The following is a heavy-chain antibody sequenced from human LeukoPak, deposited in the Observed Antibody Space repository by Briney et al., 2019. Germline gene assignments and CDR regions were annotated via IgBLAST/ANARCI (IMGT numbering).Heavy chain of an antibody. D-gene: IGHD3-3*01. Sequence: GASVKVSCKASGYTFTSYGISWVRQAPGQGLEWMGWISAYNGNTNYAQKLQGRVTMTTDTSTSTAYMELRSLRSDDTAVYYCARDGTDITIFGVVTPYYYYMDVLGKGTTVTVSS. J-gene: IGHJ6*03. CDR1: GYTFTSYG. CDR3: ARDGTDITIFGVVTPYYYYMDV. V-gene: IGHV1-18*01. CDR2: ISAYNGNT.